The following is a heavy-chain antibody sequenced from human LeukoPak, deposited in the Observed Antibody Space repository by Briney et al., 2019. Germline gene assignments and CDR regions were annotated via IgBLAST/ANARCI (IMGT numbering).Heavy chain of an antibody. CDR2: ISSSTIYI. J-gene: IGHJ4*02. CDR3: ARGGYSGYEFDY. Sequence: TGGSLRLSCAASGFTFSSYSMNWVRQAPGKGLEWVSSISSSTIYIYYADSVKGRFTISGDNAKNSLYLQMNSLRAEDTAVYYCARGGYSGYEFDYWGQGTLVTVSS. CDR1: GFTFSSYS. V-gene: IGHV3-21*01. D-gene: IGHD5-12*01.